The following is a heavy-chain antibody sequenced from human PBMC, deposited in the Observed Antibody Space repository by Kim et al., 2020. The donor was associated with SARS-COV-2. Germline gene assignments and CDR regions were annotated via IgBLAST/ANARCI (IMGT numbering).Heavy chain of an antibody. D-gene: IGHD6-19*01. J-gene: IGHJ4*02. CDR3: ARVLTSGWSYFDY. CDR2: ISSSSYI. Sequence: LSLTCAASGFTFSSYSMNWVRQAPGKGLEWISSISSSSYIYYADSVKGRFTISRDNARASLYLQMNSLRAEDTAVYYCARVLTSGWSYFDYWGQGTLVTVSS. V-gene: IGHV3-21*04. CDR1: GFTFSSYS.